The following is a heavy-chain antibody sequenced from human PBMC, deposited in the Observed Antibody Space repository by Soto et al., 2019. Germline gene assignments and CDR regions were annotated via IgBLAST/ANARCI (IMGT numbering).Heavy chain of an antibody. Sequence: EVQLLESGGGLVQPGGSLTLSCAASGFTFSDYTMSWVRQAPGKVLESIANIISNYNTYYAGSVRGRFTISRDNSKNKLYLEMNSLGGEDTAVYYCARRTNGYFGYWGQGALVTVSS. CDR3: ARRTNGYFGY. J-gene: IGHJ4*02. CDR1: GFTFSDYT. D-gene: IGHD2-8*01. V-gene: IGHV3-23*05. CDR2: IISNYNT.